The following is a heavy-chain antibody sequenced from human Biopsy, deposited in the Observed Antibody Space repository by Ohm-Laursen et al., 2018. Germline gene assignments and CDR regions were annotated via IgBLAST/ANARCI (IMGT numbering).Heavy chain of an antibody. CDR2: IYYSGSI. D-gene: IGHD2-2*02. J-gene: IGHJ6*02. V-gene: IGHV4-59*08. CDR1: GGSISSDY. Sequence: GTLSLTCTVSGGSISSDYWSWIRQSPGKGLEWIGYIYYSGSINYNPSLKGRVTISLDTSKNQFSLKLSSVTAADTAVYYCASMPAAIHEPNYSYYGMHVWGQGTTVTVSS. CDR3: ASMPAAIHEPNYSYYGMHV.